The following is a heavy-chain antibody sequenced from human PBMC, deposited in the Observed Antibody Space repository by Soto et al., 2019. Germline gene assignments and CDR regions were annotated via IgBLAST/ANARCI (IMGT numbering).Heavy chain of an antibody. CDR2: IIPIFGTA. CDR3: ARDVYCGGDCYTRYYYYGMDV. J-gene: IGHJ6*02. Sequence: SVKVSCKASGGTFSSYAISWVRQAPGQGLEWMGGIIPIFGTANYAQKFQGRVTITADESTSTAYMELSSLRSEDTAVYYCARDVYCGGDCYTRYYYYGMDVWGQGTTVTVS. D-gene: IGHD2-21*02. V-gene: IGHV1-69*13. CDR1: GGTFSSYA.